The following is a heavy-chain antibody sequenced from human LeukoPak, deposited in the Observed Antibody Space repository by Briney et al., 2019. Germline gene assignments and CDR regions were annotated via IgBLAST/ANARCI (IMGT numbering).Heavy chain of an antibody. CDR1: GFTFSSYV. CDR3: AREPYLVGATGSFDY. D-gene: IGHD1-26*01. CDR2: VSGSGATT. Sequence: GGSLRLSCAASGFTFSSYVMSWVRQAPGKGLEWVSAVSGSGATTYYGDSVKGRFTISRDNSKNTLYLQMNSLRAEDTAVYYCAREPYLVGATGSFDYWGQGTLVTVSS. J-gene: IGHJ4*02. V-gene: IGHV3-23*01.